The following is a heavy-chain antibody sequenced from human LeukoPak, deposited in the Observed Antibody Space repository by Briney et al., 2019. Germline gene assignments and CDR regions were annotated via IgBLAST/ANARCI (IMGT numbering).Heavy chain of an antibody. Sequence: GGSLRLSCAASGFTFSSYSMNWVRRAPGKGLEWVSSISTSSSYIYYADSVRGRFTISRDNAKKSLYLQMNSLRAEDTAVYSCARGADGVSSNSRGWFDPWGQGTLVTVSS. CDR2: ISTSSSYI. D-gene: IGHD2-15*01. V-gene: IGHV3-21*01. J-gene: IGHJ5*02. CDR3: ARGADGVSSNSRGWFDP. CDR1: GFTFSSYS.